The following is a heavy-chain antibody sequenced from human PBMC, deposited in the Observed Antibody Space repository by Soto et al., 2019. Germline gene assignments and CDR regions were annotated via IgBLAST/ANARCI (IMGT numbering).Heavy chain of an antibody. Sequence: GESLKISCKGSGYSFINYWISWVRQMPGKGLEWKGRIDPSDSYTNYSPSFQGHVSISADKSISTAYLQWSSLKASDTAMYYCARLSRLHRDWYFDLWGRGTLVTVSS. D-gene: IGHD4-4*01. CDR2: IDPSDSYT. CDR3: ARLSRLHRDWYFDL. CDR1: GYSFINYW. J-gene: IGHJ2*01. V-gene: IGHV5-10-1*01.